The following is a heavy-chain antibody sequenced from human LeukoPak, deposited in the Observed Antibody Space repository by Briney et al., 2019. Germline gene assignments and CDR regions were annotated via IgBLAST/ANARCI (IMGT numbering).Heavy chain of an antibody. D-gene: IGHD3-3*01. CDR2: INPNSGGT. V-gene: IGHV1-2*02. CDR3: ARDLPRITIFGVVISHWFDP. CDR1: GGTFSSYA. Sequence: ASVKVSCKASGGTFSSYAISWVRQAPGQGLEWMGWINPNSGGTNYAQKFQGRVTMTRDTSISTAYMELSRLRSDDTAVYYCARDLPRITIFGVVISHWFDPWGQGTLVTVSS. J-gene: IGHJ5*02.